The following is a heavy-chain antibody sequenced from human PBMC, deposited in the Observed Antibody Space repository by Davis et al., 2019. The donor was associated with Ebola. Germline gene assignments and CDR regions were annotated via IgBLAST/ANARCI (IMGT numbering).Heavy chain of an antibody. CDR3: ARLGALKRGWTNNAFDI. CDR2: IYYSGCT. Sequence: MPSETLSLTCTVSGGSISSSSYYWGWIRHPPGKGLEWIGSIYYSGCTYYNPSLKSRVTISVDTSKNQFSLKLSSVTAADTAVYYCARLGALKRGWTNNAFDIWGQGTMVTVSS. D-gene: IGHD6-19*01. J-gene: IGHJ3*02. V-gene: IGHV4-39*01. CDR1: GGSISSSSYY.